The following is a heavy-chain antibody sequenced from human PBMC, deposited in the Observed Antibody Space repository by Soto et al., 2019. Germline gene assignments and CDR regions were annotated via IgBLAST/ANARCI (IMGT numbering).Heavy chain of an antibody. CDR3: ARGLAAARSYFDY. CDR1: GGSFSGYY. D-gene: IGHD6-13*01. Sequence: QVQLQQWGAGLLKPSETLSLTCAVYGGSFSGYYWSWIRQPPGKGLEWIGEINHSGSTNYNPSLKSRVTISVDTSKNQFSLKLSSVTAADTAVYYCARGLAAARSYFDYWGQGTLVTVSS. J-gene: IGHJ4*02. CDR2: INHSGST. V-gene: IGHV4-34*01.